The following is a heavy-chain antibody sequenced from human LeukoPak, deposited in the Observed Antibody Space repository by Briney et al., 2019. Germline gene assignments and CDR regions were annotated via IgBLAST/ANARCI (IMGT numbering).Heavy chain of an antibody. Sequence: ASVKVSCKASGYTFTGYYMHWVRQAPGQGLEWMGWINPNSGGTNYAQKFQGRVTMTRDTSISTAYMELSRLRSDDTAVYYCARAESSLRVRGVITLSYWGQGTLVTVSS. CDR1: GYTFTGYY. CDR3: ARAESSLRVRGVITLSY. J-gene: IGHJ4*02. D-gene: IGHD3-10*01. CDR2: INPNSGGT. V-gene: IGHV1-2*02.